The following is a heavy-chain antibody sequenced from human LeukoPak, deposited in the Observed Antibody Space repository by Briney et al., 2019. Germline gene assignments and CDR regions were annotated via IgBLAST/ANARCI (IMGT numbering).Heavy chain of an antibody. V-gene: IGHV4-4*07. Sequence: SETLSLTCTVSGGSICSYYWSWIRQPAGKGLERVGRIYTSGSTNYNPSLKSRVTMSVDTSKNQFSLKLSSVTAADTAVYYCARELTYSSSSFLFDPWGQGTLVTVSS. CDR3: ARELTYSSSSFLFDP. J-gene: IGHJ5*02. D-gene: IGHD6-13*01. CDR1: GGSICSYY. CDR2: IYTSGST.